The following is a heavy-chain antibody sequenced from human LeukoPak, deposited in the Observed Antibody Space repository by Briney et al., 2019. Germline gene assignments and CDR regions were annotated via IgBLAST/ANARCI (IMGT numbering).Heavy chain of an antibody. V-gene: IGHV3-64D*06. CDR3: VIVRGYFDSSGSDY. J-gene: IGHJ4*02. CDR1: GFTFSSYT. D-gene: IGHD3-9*01. CDR2: ITNNGGNT. Sequence: GGSLRLSCSASGFTFSSYTIHWVRQAPGKGLEFVSAITNNGGNTYYADSVKGRFTISRDNSKNTVYLRMSSLRAEDTAVYYCVIVRGYFDSSGSDYWGQGTLVTVTS.